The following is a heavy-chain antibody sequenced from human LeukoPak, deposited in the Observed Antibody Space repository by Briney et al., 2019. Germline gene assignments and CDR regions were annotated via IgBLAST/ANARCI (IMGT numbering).Heavy chain of an antibody. J-gene: IGHJ6*03. CDR3: ARAPGNCSTTSCEYYYYMDV. Sequence: PSQTLSLTCTVSGGSISSGGYYWSWIRQPPGKGLEWIGYIYHSGSTYYNPSLKSRVTISVDRSKNQFSLNLSSVTDADTAVYYCARAPGNCSTTSCEYYYYMDVWGKGTTVTVSS. CDR2: IYHSGST. D-gene: IGHD2-2*01. V-gene: IGHV4-30-2*01. CDR1: GGSISSGGYY.